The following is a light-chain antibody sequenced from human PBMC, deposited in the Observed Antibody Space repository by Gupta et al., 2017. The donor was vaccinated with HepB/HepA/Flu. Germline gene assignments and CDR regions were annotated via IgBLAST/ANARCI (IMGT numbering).Light chain of an antibody. CDR3: EAWDDRLNSRL. Sequence: QSVLAQPPSASGTPGQRVTISCSGSSSNIGSNTVNWYQQLPGTAPNVLIYRNNQRPSGVPDRFSGSKSGTSASLDIXGXQSEDEXDYSWEAWDDRLNSRLFGGGTKLTVL. V-gene: IGLV1-44*01. CDR2: RNN. CDR1: SSNIGSNT. J-gene: IGLJ3*02.